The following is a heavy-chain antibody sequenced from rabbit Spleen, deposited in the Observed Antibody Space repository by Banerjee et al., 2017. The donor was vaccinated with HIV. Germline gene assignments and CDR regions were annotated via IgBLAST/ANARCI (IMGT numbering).Heavy chain of an antibody. CDR3: ARGLTNVIGWNFGL. D-gene: IGHD1-1*01. Sequence: QEQLVESGGGLVKPGGSLALTCKASGFSLSYNYVMCWVRQAPGKGLEWIACINSKSGENVSPTWSKGRFTITTTSSTTVTLQITTLTAAATATYFCARGLTNVIGWNFGLWGPGTLVTVS. J-gene: IGHJ4*01. V-gene: IGHV1S45*01. CDR2: INSKSGEN. CDR1: GFSLSYNYV.